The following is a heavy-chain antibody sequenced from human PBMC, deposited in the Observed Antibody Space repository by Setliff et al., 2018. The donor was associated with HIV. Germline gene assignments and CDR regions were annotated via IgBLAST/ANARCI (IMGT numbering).Heavy chain of an antibody. CDR3: ARGTYYYDSSGYLAAGHFDY. J-gene: IGHJ4*02. V-gene: IGHV1-18*01. CDR2: ISAYNGNT. Sequence: ASVKVSCKASGYTFTSYGISWVRQAPGQGLEWMGWISAYNGNTNYAQKLQGRVTMTTDTSTSTAYMERRSLRSDDTAVYYCARGTYYYDSSGYLAAGHFDYWGQGTLVTVSS. D-gene: IGHD3-22*01. CDR1: GYTFTSYG.